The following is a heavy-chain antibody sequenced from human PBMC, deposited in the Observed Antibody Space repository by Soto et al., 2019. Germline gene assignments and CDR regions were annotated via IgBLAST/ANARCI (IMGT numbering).Heavy chain of an antibody. CDR3: AKADSSYAERFSYYSMDA. V-gene: IGHV1-18*01. Sequence: QVRLVQSGTEVKKPGASVKVSCKASGYTFRSYGISWVRQAPGQGLEWMGWISGYNGNTHYSQKFQGKVTMTTDTAASTAYMELRNPRSDDTAVYYCAKADSSYAERFSYYSMDAWGKGTMVTVSS. CDR2: ISGYNGNT. D-gene: IGHD6-13*01. CDR1: GYTFRSYG. J-gene: IGHJ6*03.